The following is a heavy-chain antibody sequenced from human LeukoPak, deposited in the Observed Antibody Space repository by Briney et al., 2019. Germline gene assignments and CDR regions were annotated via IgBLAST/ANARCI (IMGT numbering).Heavy chain of an antibody. CDR2: ISAYNGNT. CDR3: AINLYYDFWSGPRPYFDY. J-gene: IGHJ4*02. D-gene: IGHD3-3*01. CDR1: GYTFTSYG. V-gene: IGHV1-18*01. Sequence: ASVKVSCKASGYTFTSYGISWVRQAPGQGLEWMGWISAYNGNTNYAQKLQGRVTMTTDTSTSTAYRELRSLRSDDTAVYYCAINLYYDFWSGPRPYFDYWGQGTLVTVSS.